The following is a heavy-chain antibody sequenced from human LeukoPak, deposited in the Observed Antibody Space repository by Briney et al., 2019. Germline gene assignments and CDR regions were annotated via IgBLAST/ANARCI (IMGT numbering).Heavy chain of an antibody. CDR1: GYTFTSYY. Sequence: ASVKVSCKASGYTFTSYYMHWVRQAPGQGLEWMGIINPSGGSTSYTQKFQGRVTMTRDTSTSTVYMELSSLRSEDTAVYYCARVHGSGSYRDAFDIWGQGTMVTVSS. D-gene: IGHD3-10*01. V-gene: IGHV1-46*01. CDR2: INPSGGST. CDR3: ARVHGSGSYRDAFDI. J-gene: IGHJ3*02.